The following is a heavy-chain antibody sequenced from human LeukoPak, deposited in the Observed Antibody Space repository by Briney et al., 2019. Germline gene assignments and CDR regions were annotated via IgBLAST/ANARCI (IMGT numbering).Heavy chain of an antibody. CDR1: GFSVSSNF. V-gene: IGHV3-53*01. J-gene: IGHJ6*03. CDR3: AGDGYGYNYMDV. D-gene: IGHD5-12*01. CDR2: IYSGGTT. Sequence: GGSLRLSCAASGFSVSSNFMSWVRQAPGKGLEWVSVIYSGGTTYNADSVRGRFTISRDNSKNMLYLQMNSLRAEDTAVYYCAGDGYGYNYMDVWGKGTTVTVSS.